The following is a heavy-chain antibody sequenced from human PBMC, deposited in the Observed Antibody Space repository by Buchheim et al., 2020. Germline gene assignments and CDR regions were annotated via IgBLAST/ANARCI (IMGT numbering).Heavy chain of an antibody. Sequence: EVQLVQSGAEVKKPGESLKISCNGSGYTFTKYWIGWVRQMPGKGLEWMGMIFPRDSDMRWSPSFQGQVTISADKSVSSAYLQWSSLKASDSAMYYCVRGSGYCTNTRCYLFDYWGQGTL. CDR2: IFPRDSDM. D-gene: IGHD2-2*01. CDR1: GYTFTKYW. J-gene: IGHJ4*02. CDR3: VRGSGYCTNTRCYLFDY. V-gene: IGHV5-51*01.